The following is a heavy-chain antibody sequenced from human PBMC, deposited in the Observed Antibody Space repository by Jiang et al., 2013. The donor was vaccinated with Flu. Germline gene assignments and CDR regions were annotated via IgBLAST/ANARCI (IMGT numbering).Heavy chain of an antibody. V-gene: IGHV4-34*01. CDR3: ARDMKV. CDR1: GGSFSGYY. J-gene: IGHJ4*02. Sequence: GSGLVKPSETLSLTCAVYGGSFSGYYWSWIRQPPGKGLEWIGEINHSGSTNYNPSLKSRVTISVDTSKNQFSLKLSSVTAADTAVYYCARDMKVWGQGTLVTVSS. CDR2: INHSGST.